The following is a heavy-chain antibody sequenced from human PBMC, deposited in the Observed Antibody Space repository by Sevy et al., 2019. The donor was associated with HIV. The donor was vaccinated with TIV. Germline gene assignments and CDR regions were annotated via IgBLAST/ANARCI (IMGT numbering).Heavy chain of an antibody. Sequence: GGSLRLSCAASGFIFSDYYMTWIRQAPGKGLECVSYISGSGSYINDADSVKGRFTISRDNAKNSLYQQMNSLRAEDTGVYYCARGKGRFLEWLLSPDGMDVWGQGTTVTVSS. D-gene: IGHD3-3*01. CDR2: ISGSGSYI. CDR1: GFIFSDYY. CDR3: ARGKGRFLEWLLSPDGMDV. V-gene: IGHV3-11*06. J-gene: IGHJ6*02.